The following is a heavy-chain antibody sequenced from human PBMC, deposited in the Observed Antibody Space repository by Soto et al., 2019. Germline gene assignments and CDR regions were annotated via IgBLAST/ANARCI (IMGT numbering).Heavy chain of an antibody. D-gene: IGHD5-18*01. J-gene: IGHJ5*02. CDR3: ARNVDTPFLGNWFDP. CDR1: GGSINSFDNY. Sequence: TLSLACSASGGSINSFDNYWRWILQLPGKGLEWIGYIYYNGNTYYNPSLRSRVVISIDTSKNQFSLMLSSLTAADTALYYCARNVDTPFLGNWFDPWGPGTLVTVSS. V-gene: IGHV4-31*03. CDR2: IYYNGNT.